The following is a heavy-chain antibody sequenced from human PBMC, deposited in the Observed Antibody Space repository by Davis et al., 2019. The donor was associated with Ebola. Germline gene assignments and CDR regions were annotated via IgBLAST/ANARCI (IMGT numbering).Heavy chain of an antibody. CDR1: GGSISSYY. V-gene: IGHV4-59*01. Sequence: PSETLSLTCTVSGGSISSYYWSWIRQPPGKGLEWIGYIYYSGSTNYNPSLKSRVTISVDTSKNQFSLKLSSVTAADTAVYYCARAIVGAETGFDYWGQGTLVTVSS. CDR3: ARAIVGAETGFDY. D-gene: IGHD1-26*01. J-gene: IGHJ4*02. CDR2: IYYSGST.